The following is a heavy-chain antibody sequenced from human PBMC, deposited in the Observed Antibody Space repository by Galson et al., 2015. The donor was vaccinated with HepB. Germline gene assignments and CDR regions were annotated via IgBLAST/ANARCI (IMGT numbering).Heavy chain of an antibody. CDR1: GDTLTSYS. V-gene: IGHV1-69*02. CDR3: ARWGMDAFDV. J-gene: IGHJ3*01. Sequence: SVKVSCKASGDTLTSYSIGWLRQAPGQGLEWMGRIIAVLDLPEYAQKVQGRVTITADRSTSTAYRELSSLRSDDTAVYFCARWGMDAFDVWGQGTKVTVSS. CDR2: IIAVLDLP. D-gene: IGHD7-27*01.